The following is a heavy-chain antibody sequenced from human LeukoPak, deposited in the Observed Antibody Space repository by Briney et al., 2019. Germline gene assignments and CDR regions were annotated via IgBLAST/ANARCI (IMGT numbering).Heavy chain of an antibody. CDR3: AGSSSWYYFDY. Sequence: PSETLSLTCTVSGGSISSYYWSWIRQPPGKGLEWIGYIYYSGSTNYNPSLKSRVTISVDTSTNQFSLKLGSVTAADTAVYYCAGSSSWYYFDYWGQGTLVTVSS. V-gene: IGHV4-59*01. CDR1: GGSISSYY. CDR2: IYYSGST. J-gene: IGHJ4*02. D-gene: IGHD6-13*01.